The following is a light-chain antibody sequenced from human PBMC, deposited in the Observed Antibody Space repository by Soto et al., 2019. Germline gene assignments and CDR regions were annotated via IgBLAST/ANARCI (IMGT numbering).Light chain of an antibody. V-gene: IGLV1-44*01. CDR1: CSNIGSNT. J-gene: IGLJ1*01. Sequence: QSVLTQPPSASGTPGQRVTISCSGSCSNIGSNTVNWYQHLPRAAPKLLIQSNNQRPSGVPDRFSGSQSGTSASLAISGLQSEDEADYYCAVWDDSLNGYVFGTRTKVTVL. CDR3: AVWDDSLNGYV. CDR2: SNN.